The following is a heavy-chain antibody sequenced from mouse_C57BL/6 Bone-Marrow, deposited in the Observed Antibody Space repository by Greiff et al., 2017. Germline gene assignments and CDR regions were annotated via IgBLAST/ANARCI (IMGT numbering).Heavy chain of an antibody. CDR3: ARLDYYAMDY. J-gene: IGHJ4*01. CDR2: ISDGGSYS. Sequence: EVQLVESGGGLVKPGGSLKLSCAASGFTFSSYAMSWVRQTPEKRLEWVATISDGGSYSYYPDNVKGRFTISRDNAKNNLYLQMSHLKYEDTAMYYCARLDYYAMDYWGQGTSVTVSS. V-gene: IGHV5-4*01. CDR1: GFTFSSYA.